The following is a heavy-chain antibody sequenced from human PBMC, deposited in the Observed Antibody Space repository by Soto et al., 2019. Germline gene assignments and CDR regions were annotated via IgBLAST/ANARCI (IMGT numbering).Heavy chain of an antibody. CDR1: GFTFSTYA. CDR3: AKDGGGYNYGYVMLDKYYYGMDV. J-gene: IGHJ6*02. V-gene: IGHV3-30-3*01. CDR2: ISYDGTNK. Sequence: QVQLVESGGGVVQPGRSLRLSCAASGFTFSTYAMHWVRQAPGQGLEWVAVISYDGTNKYYADSVRGRFTISRDNSKNTVFLKMNSLRAEDTAVYYCAKDGGGYNYGYVMLDKYYYGMDVWGQGTTVTVSS. D-gene: IGHD5-18*01.